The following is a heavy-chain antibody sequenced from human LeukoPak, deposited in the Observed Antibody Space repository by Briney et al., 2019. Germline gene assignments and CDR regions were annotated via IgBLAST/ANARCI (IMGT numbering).Heavy chain of an antibody. CDR1: GFAFSFFA. J-gene: IGHJ4*02. D-gene: IGHD3-22*01. V-gene: IGHV3-23*01. Sequence: PGGSLRLSCAASGFAFSFFAMSWLRQAPGKGLEWVSTINANSGTRSYAASVRGRFTISRDNSKNTLYLQMNSLRAEDTAVYYCAREYDSSGQLPDYWGQGTLVTVSS. CDR3: AREYDSSGQLPDY. CDR2: INANSGTR.